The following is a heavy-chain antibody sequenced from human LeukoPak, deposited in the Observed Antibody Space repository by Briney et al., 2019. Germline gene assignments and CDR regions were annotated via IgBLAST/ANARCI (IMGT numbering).Heavy chain of an antibody. CDR2: VSGNNAHT. J-gene: IGHJ4*02. CDR3: TRETPSRYFDY. D-gene: IGHD4-23*01. Sequence: ASLKVSCKASGYTFTNYGISWVRQAPGQGLEWMGWVSGNNAHTNYAQNFQGRVTMTTDTSTSTAYMELGSLTSEDTAVYYCTRETPSRYFDYWGQGTLVTVSS. V-gene: IGHV1-18*01. CDR1: GYTFTNYG.